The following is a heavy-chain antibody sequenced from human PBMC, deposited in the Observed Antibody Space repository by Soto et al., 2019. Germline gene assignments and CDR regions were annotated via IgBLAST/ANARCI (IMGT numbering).Heavy chain of an antibody. CDR3: AKDPRLRGPRGMYYFDY. CDR1: GFPFSSFG. D-gene: IGHD4-17*01. V-gene: IGHV3-30*18. J-gene: IGHJ4*02. CDR2: ISYDGSTQ. Sequence: QVQLVESGGGVVQPGRSLRLSCAASGFPFSSFGMHWVRQAPGKGLETVATISYDGSTQYYTDSVQGRFTISRDNSKNALYLQMNTLRADDTAVYYCAKDPRLRGPRGMYYFDYWGQGTLVTVSS.